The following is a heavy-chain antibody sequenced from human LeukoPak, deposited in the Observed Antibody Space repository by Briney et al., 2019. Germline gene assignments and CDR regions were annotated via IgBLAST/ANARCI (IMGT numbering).Heavy chain of an antibody. Sequence: PETLSLTCAVYGGSFSGYYWSWIRQPPGKGLEWIGEINHSGSTNYNPSLKGRVTISVDTSKNQFSLKLSSVTAADTAVYYCARGLGAAAAYWGQGTLVTVSS. V-gene: IGHV4-34*01. CDR2: INHSGST. D-gene: IGHD6-13*01. CDR1: GGSFSGYY. J-gene: IGHJ4*02. CDR3: ARGLGAAAAY.